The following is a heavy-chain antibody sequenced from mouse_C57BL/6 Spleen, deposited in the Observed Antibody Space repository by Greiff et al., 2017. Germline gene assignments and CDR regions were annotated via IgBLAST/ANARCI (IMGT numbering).Heavy chain of an antibody. CDR3: ATPHGSSSYWFAY. Sequence: QVQLQQPGAELVMPGASVKLSCKASGYTFTSYWMHWVKQRPGQGLEWIGEIDPSDSYTNYNQKFKGKSTLTVDKSSSTAYMQLSSLTSEDSAVYYCATPHGSSSYWFAYWGQGTLVTVSA. CDR2: IDPSDSYT. CDR1: GYTFTSYW. J-gene: IGHJ3*01. D-gene: IGHD1-1*01. V-gene: IGHV1-69*01.